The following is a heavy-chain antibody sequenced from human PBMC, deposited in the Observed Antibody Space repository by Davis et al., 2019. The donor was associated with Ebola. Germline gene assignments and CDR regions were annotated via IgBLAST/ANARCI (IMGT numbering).Heavy chain of an antibody. Sequence: GGSLRLSCAASGFTFSSYNMNWVRQAPGKGLEWVSAIDTTGDTYYPGSVKGRFSISRDNAKNSLYLQMNSLRAGDTAVYYCARSVRLGEPLDYWGQGTLVTVSS. J-gene: IGHJ4*02. CDR3: ARSVRLGEPLDY. V-gene: IGHV3-13*01. CDR2: IDTTGDT. D-gene: IGHD3-16*01. CDR1: GFTFSSYN.